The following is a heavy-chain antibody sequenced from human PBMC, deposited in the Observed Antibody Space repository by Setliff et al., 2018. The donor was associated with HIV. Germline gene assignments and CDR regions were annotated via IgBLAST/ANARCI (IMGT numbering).Heavy chain of an antibody. V-gene: IGHV6-1*01. J-gene: IGHJ4*02. CDR2: TYFRSKWYF. CDR1: GDSVSSNNAA. CDR3: ARGSYGSVLL. Sequence: PSQTLSLTCAISGDSVSSNNAAWNWIRQSPLRGLEWLGRTYFRSKWYFDYAVSVESRIIINPDTSKNQFSLHLNSVTPEDTAVYYCARGSYGSVLLWGQGTLVTVSS. D-gene: IGHD6-19*01.